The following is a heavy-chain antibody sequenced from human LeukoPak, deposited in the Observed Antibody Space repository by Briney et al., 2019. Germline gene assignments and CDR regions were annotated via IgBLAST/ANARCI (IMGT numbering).Heavy chain of an antibody. D-gene: IGHD6-13*01. Sequence: PSETLSLTCTVSGGSISSYDYYWVRQPPPPGQGLVGIRCNFHSATSYYSVNSDFNASLNSRVTISVDTPKNQLSLKMKSVTAAQTVVYYCARQEGSTWESNWFDPWGQGTLVSVSS. J-gene: IGHJ5*02. CDR2: NFHSATSYYSVNS. CDR1: GGSISSYDYY. CDR3: ARQEGSTWESNWFDP. V-gene: IGHV4-39*01.